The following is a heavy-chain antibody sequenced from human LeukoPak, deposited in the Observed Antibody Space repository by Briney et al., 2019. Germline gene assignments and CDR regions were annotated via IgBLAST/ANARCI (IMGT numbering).Heavy chain of an antibody. V-gene: IGHV4-34*01. CDR3: ASPGGGTLGY. CDR1: GGSFSGYY. CDR2: INHSGST. J-gene: IGHJ4*02. Sequence: SETLSLTCAVYGGSFSGYYWSWIRQPPGKGLEWIGEINHSGSTNYNPSLKSRVTISVDTSKNQFSLKLSSVTAADTAVYYCASPGGGTLGYWGQGTLVTVSS. D-gene: IGHD2-15*01.